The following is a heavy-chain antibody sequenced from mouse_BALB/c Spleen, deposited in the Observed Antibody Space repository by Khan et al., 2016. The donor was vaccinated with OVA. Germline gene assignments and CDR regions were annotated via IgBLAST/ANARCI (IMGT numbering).Heavy chain of an antibody. CDR1: GYSITSGYG. CDR3: ARTARIKY. CDR2: ISYSGST. Sequence: EVQLQESGPGLVKPSQSLYLTCTVTGYSITSGYGWNWIRQFPGNKLEWMGYISYSGSTNYNPSFKSRISITLDPSQNHFFMQLNSVTTEDTASYYCARTARIKYWGQGTTLTVSA. J-gene: IGHJ2*01. V-gene: IGHV3-2*02. D-gene: IGHD1-2*01.